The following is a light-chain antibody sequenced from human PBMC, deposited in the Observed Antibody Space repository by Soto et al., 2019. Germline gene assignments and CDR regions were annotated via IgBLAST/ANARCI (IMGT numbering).Light chain of an antibody. CDR3: QQRSYWPPYT. J-gene: IGKJ2*01. CDR1: QSVNTN. CDR2: EAA. Sequence: EIVMTQSPATLSLSPGERATFSCRASQSVNTNLAWYQLKPGQAHRLLIYEAANRATGIPARFSGSGSGTDFTLTISSLQSEDSAVYYCQQRSYWPPYTFGQGTKVDIK. V-gene: IGKV3-11*01.